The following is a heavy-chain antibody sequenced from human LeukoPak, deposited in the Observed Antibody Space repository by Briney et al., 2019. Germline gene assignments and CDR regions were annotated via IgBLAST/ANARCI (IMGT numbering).Heavy chain of an antibody. CDR3: ASVSYYDSSGYPYFDY. CDR2: INPNSGGT. D-gene: IGHD3-22*01. Sequence: ASVKVSCKASGYTFTGYYMHWVRQAPGQGLEWMGWINPNSGGTNYAQKFQGRVTMTRDTSIGTAYMELSRLRSDDTAVYYCASVSYYDSSGYPYFDYWGQGTLVTVSS. J-gene: IGHJ4*02. CDR1: GYTFTGYY. V-gene: IGHV1-2*02.